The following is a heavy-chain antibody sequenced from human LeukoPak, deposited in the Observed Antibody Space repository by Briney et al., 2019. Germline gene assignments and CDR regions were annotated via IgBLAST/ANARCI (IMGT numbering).Heavy chain of an antibody. Sequence: SETLSLTCTVPGGSISSYYWSWIRQPPGKGLEWIGYIYYSGSTNYNPSLKSRVTISVDTSKNQFSLKLSSVTAADTAVYYCARVDLRAAFFDYWGQGTLVTVSS. D-gene: IGHD2-15*01. CDR3: ARVDLRAAFFDY. V-gene: IGHV4-59*12. J-gene: IGHJ4*02. CDR1: GGSISSYY. CDR2: IYYSGST.